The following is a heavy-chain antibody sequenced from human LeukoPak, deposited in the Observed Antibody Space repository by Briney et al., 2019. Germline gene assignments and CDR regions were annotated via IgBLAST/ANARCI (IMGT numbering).Heavy chain of an antibody. Sequence: ASVKVSCKASGYTFTGYYMHWVRQAPGQGLEWMGWINPNSGGTNYAQKFQGRVTMTRDTSISTAYMELSRLRSDDTDVYYCARDPITIFGVVIARFDYWGQGTLVTVSS. CDR2: INPNSGGT. D-gene: IGHD3-3*01. J-gene: IGHJ4*02. V-gene: IGHV1-2*02. CDR1: GYTFTGYY. CDR3: ARDPITIFGVVIARFDY.